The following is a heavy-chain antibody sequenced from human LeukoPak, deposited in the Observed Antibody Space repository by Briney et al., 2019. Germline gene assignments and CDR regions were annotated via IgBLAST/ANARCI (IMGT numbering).Heavy chain of an antibody. CDR1: GFTFSSYA. CDR2: ISYDGSNK. J-gene: IGHJ3*02. D-gene: IGHD6-6*01. CDR3: ATRYSSSPGRAFDI. V-gene: IGHV3-30*04. Sequence: GGSLRLSCAASGFTFSSYAMHWVRQAPGKGLEWVAVISYDGSNKYYADSVKGRFTISRDNSKNTLYLQMNSLRAEDTAVHYCATRYSSSPGRAFDIWGQGTMVTVSS.